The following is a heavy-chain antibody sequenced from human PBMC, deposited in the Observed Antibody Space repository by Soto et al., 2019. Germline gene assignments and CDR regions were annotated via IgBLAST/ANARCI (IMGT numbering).Heavy chain of an antibody. CDR1: GFTFSTFG. CDR2: IWNGRNSE. CDR3: VTERRNYEFDY. V-gene: IGHV3-33*01. D-gene: IGHD1-7*01. Sequence: QVQLVESGGGVVQPGRSLRLSCAASGFTFSTFGTHWVRQSPGKGLEWVAVIWNGRNSEDYADSVKGRFTISRDKSKNTLYLQMNSLRAEDTAMYYCVTERRNYEFDYWGQGILVTVSS. J-gene: IGHJ4*02.